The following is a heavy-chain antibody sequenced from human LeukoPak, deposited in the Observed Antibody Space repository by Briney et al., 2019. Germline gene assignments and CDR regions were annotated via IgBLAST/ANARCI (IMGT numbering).Heavy chain of an antibody. CDR3: ARDDITSAAIDI. Sequence: SEILSLTCTVSGGSISSGGYYWSWIRQHPGKGLEWIGYIYYSGSTYYNPSLKSRVTISVDTSKNQFSLKLSSVTAADTAVYYCARDDITSAAIDIWGQGTMVTVSS. CDR2: IYYSGST. CDR1: GGSISSGGYY. J-gene: IGHJ3*02. V-gene: IGHV4-31*03. D-gene: IGHD3-10*01.